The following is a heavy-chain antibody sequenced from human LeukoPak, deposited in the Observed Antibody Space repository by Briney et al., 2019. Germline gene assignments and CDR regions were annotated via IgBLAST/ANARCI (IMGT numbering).Heavy chain of an antibody. D-gene: IGHD4-11*01. CDR3: ARARGASTVSTQSQYYYYYMDV. Sequence: PGGSLRLSCAASGFTFSDYYMSWIRQAPGKGLEWVSYISSSGSNTYYADSVKGRFTISRDNAKNSLYLQMNSLRAEDTAVYYCARARGASTVSTQSQYYYYYMDVWGKGTTVTVSS. CDR1: GFTFSDYY. V-gene: IGHV3-11*04. CDR2: ISSSGSNT. J-gene: IGHJ6*03.